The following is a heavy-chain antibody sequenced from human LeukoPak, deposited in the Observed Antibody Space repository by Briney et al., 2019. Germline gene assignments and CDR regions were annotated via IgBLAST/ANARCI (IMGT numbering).Heavy chain of an antibody. D-gene: IGHD1-7*01. J-gene: IGHJ4*02. V-gene: IGHV4-30-4*08. Sequence: SQTLSLTCTVSGGSISSGDYYWSWIRQPPGKGLEWIGYIYYSGSTYYNPSLKSRVTISVDTSKNQFSLTLSSVTAADTAVYYCARQYNWNYGLDSWGQGTLVTVSS. CDR3: ARQYNWNYGLDS. CDR2: IYYSGST. CDR1: GGSISSGDYY.